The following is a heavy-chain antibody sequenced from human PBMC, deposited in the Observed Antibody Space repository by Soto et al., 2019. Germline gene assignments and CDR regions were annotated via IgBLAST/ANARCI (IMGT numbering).Heavy chain of an antibody. CDR3: AKVPTGEMGTVFQAFDI. J-gene: IGHJ3*02. CDR1: EFTFSSYA. Sequence: ELQLLESGGGLVQPGGSLRLSCVASEFTFSSYAMSWVRQAPGKGLEWVSAISGSGGNTYYADSVKGRFAVSRDHSKSTLYLQMNSLRDEDTAVYYCAKVPTGEMGTVFQAFDIWGQGTIVTVSS. D-gene: IGHD5-18*01. CDR2: ISGSGGNT. V-gene: IGHV3-23*01.